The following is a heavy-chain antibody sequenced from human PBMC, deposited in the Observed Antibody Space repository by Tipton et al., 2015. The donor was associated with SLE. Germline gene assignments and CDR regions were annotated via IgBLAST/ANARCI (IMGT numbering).Heavy chain of an antibody. V-gene: IGHV3-23*01. D-gene: IGHD6-6*01. J-gene: IGHJ4*02. CDR2: ISGSGDNT. CDR3: AKDGALYSSSSDYFDY. CDR1: GFTFSSSA. Sequence: SLRLSCAASGFTFSSSAMSWVRQAPEKGLEWVSAISGSGDNTYYADSVKGRFTISRDNSKNTLYLQMNSLRAEDTALYYCAKDGALYSSSSDYFDYWGQGTLVTVSS.